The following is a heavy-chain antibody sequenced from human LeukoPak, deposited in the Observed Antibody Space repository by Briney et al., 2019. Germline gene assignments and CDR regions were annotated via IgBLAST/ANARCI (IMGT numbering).Heavy chain of an antibody. CDR1: GFTFSSYE. Sequence: GGSLRLSCAASGFTFSSYEMNWVRQAPGKGLEWVSYISSSGSTIYYADSVKGRFTISRDNAKNSLYLQMNSLRAEDTAVYYCARDGELLNPSFDYWGQGTLVTVSS. V-gene: IGHV3-48*03. CDR2: ISSSGSTI. J-gene: IGHJ4*02. CDR3: ARDGELLNPSFDY. D-gene: IGHD1-26*01.